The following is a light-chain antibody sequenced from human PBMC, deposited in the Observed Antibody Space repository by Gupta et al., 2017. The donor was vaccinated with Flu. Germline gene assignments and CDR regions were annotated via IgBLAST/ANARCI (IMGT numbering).Light chain of an antibody. CDR1: QSVSLW. CDR2: KAS. J-gene: IGKJ1*01. Sequence: PSTLSASVGARVTIACRASQSVSLWVAWYQEKPGEAPNLLIYKASTLQSGVPPRFSGSGSGTDFTLSISSLQPEDSATYYCLQDHTDPWTFGQGTKLEV. V-gene: IGKV1-5*03. CDR3: LQDHTDPWT.